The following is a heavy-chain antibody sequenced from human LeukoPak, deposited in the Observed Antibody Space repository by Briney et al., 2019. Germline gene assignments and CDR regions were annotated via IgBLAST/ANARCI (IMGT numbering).Heavy chain of an antibody. J-gene: IGHJ4*02. CDR1: GGSFSGYY. V-gene: IGHV4-34*01. D-gene: IGHD6-19*01. CDR3: ARDRVAVAADEGFDY. CDR2: INHSGST. Sequence: SETLSLTCAVYGGSFSGYYWSWIRQPPGKGLEWIGEINHSGSTNYNPSLKSRATLSVDTTKNHFSLKLSSVTAADTAVYYCARDRVAVAADEGFDYWGQGTLVTVSS.